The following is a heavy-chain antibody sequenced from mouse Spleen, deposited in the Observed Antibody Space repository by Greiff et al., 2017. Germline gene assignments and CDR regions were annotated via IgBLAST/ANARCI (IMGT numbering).Heavy chain of an antibody. Sequence: QVQLQQPGAELVRPGSSVKLSCKASGYTFTSYWMHWVKQRPIQGLEWIGNIDPSDSETHYNQKFKDKATLTVDKSSSTAYMQLSSLTSEDSAVYYCATMITLYYYAMDYWGQGTSVTVSS. D-gene: IGHD2-4*01. CDR2: IDPSDSET. V-gene: IGHV1-52*01. J-gene: IGHJ4*01. CDR3: ATMITLYYYAMDY. CDR1: GYTFTSYW.